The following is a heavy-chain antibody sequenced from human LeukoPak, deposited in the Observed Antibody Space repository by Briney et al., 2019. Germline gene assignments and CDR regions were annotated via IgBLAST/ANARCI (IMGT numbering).Heavy chain of an antibody. D-gene: IGHD2-15*01. V-gene: IGHV3-23*01. CDR2: ISGSGGST. Sequence: GGSLRLSCAASGFTFSSYAMSWVRQAPGKGLEWVSTISGSGGSTYYADSVKGRFTISRDNSKNTLYLQMNSLRAEDTAVYYCAKDTGGQYIVVVVAAPDAFDIWGQGTMVTVSS. CDR3: AKDTGGQYIVVVVAAPDAFDI. J-gene: IGHJ3*02. CDR1: GFTFSSYA.